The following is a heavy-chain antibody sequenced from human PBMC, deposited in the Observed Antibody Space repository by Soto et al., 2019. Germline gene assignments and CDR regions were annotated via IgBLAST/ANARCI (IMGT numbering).Heavy chain of an antibody. CDR3: AKDAVGTTVTTFDY. J-gene: IGHJ4*02. CDR1: GFTFSSYG. D-gene: IGHD4-17*01. Sequence: GGSLRLSCAASGFTFSSYGMHWVRQAPGKGLEWVAVISYDGSNKYYADSVKGRFTISRDNSKNTLYLQMNSLRAEDTAVYYCAKDAVGTTVTTFDYWGQGTLVTVSS. V-gene: IGHV3-30*18. CDR2: ISYDGSNK.